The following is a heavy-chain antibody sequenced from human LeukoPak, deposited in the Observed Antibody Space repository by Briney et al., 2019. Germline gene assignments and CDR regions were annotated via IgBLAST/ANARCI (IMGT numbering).Heavy chain of an antibody. J-gene: IGHJ6*04. D-gene: IGHD1-26*01. CDR1: GYTLTSYD. Sequence: ASVKVSCKASGYTLTSYDINWVRQATGQGLEWMGWMNPNSGNTGYAQKFQGRVTMTRNTSISTAYMELSSLRSEDTAVYYCATSWGSGSYVCLDVWGKGTTVTVSS. CDR3: ATSWGSGSYVCLDV. V-gene: IGHV1-8*01. CDR2: MNPNSGNT.